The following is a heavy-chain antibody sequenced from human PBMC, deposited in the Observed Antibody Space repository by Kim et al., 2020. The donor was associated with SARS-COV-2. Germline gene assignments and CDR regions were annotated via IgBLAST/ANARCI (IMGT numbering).Heavy chain of an antibody. V-gene: IGHV3-53*01. CDR3: AREVVTLSNWFDP. D-gene: IGHD2-21*02. Sequence: YADSGKGRFTISRDNSKNTLYLQMNSLRAEDTAVYYCAREVVTLSNWFDPWGQGTLVTVSS. J-gene: IGHJ5*02.